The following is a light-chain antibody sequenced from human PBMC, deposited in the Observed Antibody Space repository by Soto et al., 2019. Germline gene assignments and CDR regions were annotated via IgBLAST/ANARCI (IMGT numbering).Light chain of an antibody. CDR3: QQRSNWPPWT. J-gene: IGKJ1*01. Sequence: EIVMTQSPATRSVSPGEGGTRAGRASQSVSSKLAWYQQKPGQAPRLLIYGASTRATDIPARFSGSGSGTEFTLTISSLQSEDFAVYYCQQRSNWPPWTFGQGTKVDI. CDR2: GAS. CDR1: QSVSSK. V-gene: IGKV3-15*01.